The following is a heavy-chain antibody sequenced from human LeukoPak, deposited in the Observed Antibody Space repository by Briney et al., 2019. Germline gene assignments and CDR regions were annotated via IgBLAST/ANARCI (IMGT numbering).Heavy chain of an antibody. V-gene: IGHV3-7*04. CDR3: ARARIDY. J-gene: IGHJ4*02. CDR1: GFTFSSYW. CDR2: IKDDGSEK. Sequence: GGSLRLSCVGSGFTFSSYWVTRVRQAPGKGLEWVANIKDDGSEKYSVDSVKGRFTISRDNAKNLLYLQMSRLRADDTAVYYCARARIDYWGQGTLVTVSS.